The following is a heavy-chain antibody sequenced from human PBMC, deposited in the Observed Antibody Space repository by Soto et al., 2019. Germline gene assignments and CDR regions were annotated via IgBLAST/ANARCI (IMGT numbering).Heavy chain of an antibody. J-gene: IGHJ3*01. CDR3: SIGSWSAETFDV. CDR2: IIPMLTVT. Sequence: QVHLIQSGAEVKKPGSSVKVSCKAAGGTFNTYTLIWVRQAPGHGLEWMGRIIPMLTVTNSAPKFQGRLTLTAHKSTGTAFMGLTRLRSDVTAGYYCSIGSWSAETFDVWGQGTMVTVSS. CDR1: GGTFNTYT. D-gene: IGHD2-2*01. V-gene: IGHV1-69*02.